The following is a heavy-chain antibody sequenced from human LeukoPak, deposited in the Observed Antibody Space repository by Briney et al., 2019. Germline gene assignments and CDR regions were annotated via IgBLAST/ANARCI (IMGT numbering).Heavy chain of an antibody. J-gene: IGHJ4*02. D-gene: IGHD4-17*01. CDR3: ARNVDYQYYFDY. CDR1: GFTFISYS. Sequence: GGSLRLSCAASGFTFISYSMNWVRQAPGKGLEWVSSISNSSPNIYYADSVKGRFTISRDNAKNSLYLQMNSLRAEDTAVYYCARNVDYQYYFDYWGQGTLVTVSS. V-gene: IGHV3-21*01. CDR2: ISNSSPNI.